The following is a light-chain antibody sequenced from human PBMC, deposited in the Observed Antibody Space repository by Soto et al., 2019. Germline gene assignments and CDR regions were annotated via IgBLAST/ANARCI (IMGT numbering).Light chain of an antibody. CDR3: QQHNDWPT. CDR1: QSVRSSY. Sequence: EIVLTHSPGTLSLSPGEIATLSCRASQSVRSSYLTWYQQKPGQAPRLLIYGASSRATGIPDRFSGSGSGTDLILTISSVESEDFAIYYCQQHNDWPTFGQGTRLEIK. J-gene: IGKJ5*01. CDR2: GAS. V-gene: IGKV3D-20*02.